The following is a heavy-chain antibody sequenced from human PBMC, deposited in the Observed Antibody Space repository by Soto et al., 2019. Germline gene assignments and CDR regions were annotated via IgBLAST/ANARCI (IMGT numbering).Heavy chain of an antibody. V-gene: IGHV1-18*01. CDR3: ARDGGKQVWVEGLNAMDV. Sequence: QIQLVQSGPEVKKPGASVKVSCKASGYTFTTYGISWVRLAPGQGLEWMGWISGYNGQTNYGQKFRGRVTITTDTSTSADYMEVRSLTSDDTAIYYCARDGGKQVWVEGLNAMDVWGQGTTVTVSS. J-gene: IGHJ6*02. CDR1: GYTFTTYG. D-gene: IGHD3-16*01. CDR2: ISGYNGQT.